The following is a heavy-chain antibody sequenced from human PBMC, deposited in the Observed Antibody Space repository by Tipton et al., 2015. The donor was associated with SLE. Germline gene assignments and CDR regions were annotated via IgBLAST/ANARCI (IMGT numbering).Heavy chain of an antibody. CDR2: TNPSGNT. J-gene: IGHJ4*01. Sequence: LRLSCTASGFTFGDYAMSWVRQPPGKGLEWIGQTNPSGNTNYNPSLKSRVTISVDTSNNQLSLKLTSVTAADTAVYYCARGAKERITLVRVRPYYFDYWGQGSLVTVSS. D-gene: IGHD3-10*01. CDR3: ARGAKERITLVRVRPYYFDY. V-gene: IGHV4-34*01. CDR1: GFTFGDYA.